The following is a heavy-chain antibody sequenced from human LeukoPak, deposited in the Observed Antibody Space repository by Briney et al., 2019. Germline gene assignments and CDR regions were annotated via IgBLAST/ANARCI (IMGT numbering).Heavy chain of an antibody. J-gene: IGHJ6*02. CDR2: IYYSGST. CDR3: ARHSRYDFWSGYYYYYGMDV. D-gene: IGHD3-3*01. Sequence: SETLSLTCTVSGGSISSYYWSWIRQPPGKGLEWIGYIYYSGSTNYNPSLKSRVTISVDTSKNQFSLKLSSVTAADTAVYYCARHSRYDFWSGYYYYYGMDVWGQGTTATVSS. CDR1: GGSISSYY. V-gene: IGHV4-59*08.